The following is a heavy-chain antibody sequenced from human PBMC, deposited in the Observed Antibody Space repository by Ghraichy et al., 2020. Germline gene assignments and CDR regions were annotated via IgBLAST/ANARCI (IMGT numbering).Heavy chain of an antibody. CDR1: GGSFSGFY. V-gene: IGHV4-34*01. J-gene: IGHJ4*02. D-gene: IGHD3-10*01. CDR3: ARRRAGSYTVGWHFFDD. CDR2: INHSGNT. Sequence: SETLSLTCTVYGGSFSGFYWSWIRQPPEKGLEWIGEINHSGNTNYNPSFKSRVTTSVDTSKNQFSLELKSVTAADTAVYYCARRRAGSYTVGWHFFDDWGQGTLVAVSS.